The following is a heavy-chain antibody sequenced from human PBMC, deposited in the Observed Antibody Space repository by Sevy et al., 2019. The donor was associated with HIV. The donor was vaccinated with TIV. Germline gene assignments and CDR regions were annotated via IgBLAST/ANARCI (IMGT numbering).Heavy chain of an antibody. Sequence: GGSLRLSCAASGFTFSSYAMHWVRQAPGKGLEWVAVISYDGSNKYYADSVQGRFTIYRDNSKNTLYLQMNSLRAEDTAVYYCARDYVADLFDYWGQGTLVTVSS. D-gene: IGHD6-19*01. J-gene: IGHJ4*02. V-gene: IGHV3-30-3*01. CDR2: ISYDGSNK. CDR3: ARDYVADLFDY. CDR1: GFTFSSYA.